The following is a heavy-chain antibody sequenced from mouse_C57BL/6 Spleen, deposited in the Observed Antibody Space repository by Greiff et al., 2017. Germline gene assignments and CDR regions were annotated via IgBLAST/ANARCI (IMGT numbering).Heavy chain of an antibody. CDR3: ARWPYGKEFAY. Sequence: EVQLQQSGPELVKPGASVKLSCKASGYTFTDYYMNWVKQSHGKSLEWIGDINPKNGGTSYNQKFKGKATLTVDKSYRTVYMGLRSLTSEDSAVYYCARWPYGKEFAYWGQGTLVTVSA. CDR1: GYTFTDYY. CDR2: INPKNGGT. D-gene: IGHD2-1*01. J-gene: IGHJ3*01. V-gene: IGHV1-26*01.